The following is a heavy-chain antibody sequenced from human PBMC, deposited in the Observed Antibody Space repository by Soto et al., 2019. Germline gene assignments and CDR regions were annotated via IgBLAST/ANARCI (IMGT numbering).Heavy chain of an antibody. CDR3: ASWPGVTTVRYFDY. D-gene: IGHD4-4*01. CDR1: GGSFSGYY. J-gene: IGHJ4*02. Sequence: PSETLSLTCAAYGGSFSGYYWSWIRQPPGKGLEWIGEINHSGSTNYNPSLKSRVTISVDTSKNQFSLKLSSVTAADTAVYYCASWPGVTTVRYFDYWGQGTLVTVSS. CDR2: INHSGST. V-gene: IGHV4-34*01.